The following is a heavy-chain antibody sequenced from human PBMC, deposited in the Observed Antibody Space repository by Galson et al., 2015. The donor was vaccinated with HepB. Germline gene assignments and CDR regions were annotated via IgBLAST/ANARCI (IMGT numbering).Heavy chain of an antibody. J-gene: IGHJ4*02. V-gene: IGHV3-49*03. CDR3: TRIVMGLVPSH. CDR1: GFTFGDHA. CDR2: IRSKAYGGTP. Sequence: SLSLPCAASGFTFGDHAMCWLGLAPGTGLEWVGFIRSKAYGGTPEYAASVKGRFTISRDASKSIAYLQMNSLKTEDTAVYYCTRIVMGLVPSHWGQGTLVTVSS. D-gene: IGHD3-22*01.